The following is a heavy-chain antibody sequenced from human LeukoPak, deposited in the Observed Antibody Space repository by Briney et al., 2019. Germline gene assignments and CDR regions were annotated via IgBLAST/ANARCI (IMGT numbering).Heavy chain of an antibody. CDR3: ARYRSTSTFFDY. V-gene: IGHV4-59*01. Sequence: SETLSLTCTVSGGSISSYHWSWIRQSPGKGLEWIGYIYYSGSTNYNPSLKSRVTISVDTSKNQFSLKVSSVTAADTAVYYCARYRSTSTFFDYWGQGTLVTVSS. CDR1: GGSISSYH. CDR2: IYYSGST. D-gene: IGHD6-6*01. J-gene: IGHJ4*02.